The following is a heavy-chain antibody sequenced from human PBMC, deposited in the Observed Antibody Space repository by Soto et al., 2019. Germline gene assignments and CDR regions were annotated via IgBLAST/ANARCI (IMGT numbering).Heavy chain of an antibody. D-gene: IGHD5-18*01. J-gene: IGHJ5*02. CDR3: ASAGTRVYSYGPVDP. CDR1: GGSISSGDYY. Sequence: QVQLQESGPGLVKPSQTLSLTCTVSGGSISSGDYYWSWLRQAPGNGLEWIGYMHYSGTAYYNPSLKSRVTMSIDTSKNQFSLKLTSVTAADTAVYFCASAGTRVYSYGPVDPWGQGTLVTVSS. CDR2: MHYSGTA. V-gene: IGHV4-30-4*01.